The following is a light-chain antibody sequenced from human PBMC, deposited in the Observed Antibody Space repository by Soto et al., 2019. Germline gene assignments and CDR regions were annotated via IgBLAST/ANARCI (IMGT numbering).Light chain of an antibody. CDR2: EGS. Sequence: QSALTQPASVSGSPGQSITISCTGTSSDVGSYNFVSWYQQHPGKAPKLMIYEGSKRPSGVSNRFSGSKCCNTASLTISGLQAEDEADYYCCSYAGSSTWVFGGGTQLTVL. V-gene: IGLV2-23*01. CDR3: CSYAGSSTWV. CDR1: SSDVGSYNF. J-gene: IGLJ3*02.